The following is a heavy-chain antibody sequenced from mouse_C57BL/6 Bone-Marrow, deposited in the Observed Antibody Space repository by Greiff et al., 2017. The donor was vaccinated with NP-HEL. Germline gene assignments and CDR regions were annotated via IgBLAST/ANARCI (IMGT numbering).Heavy chain of an antibody. CDR1: GFTFSDYY. CDR2: ISNGGGST. CDR3: ARRDYDYAMDY. J-gene: IGHJ4*01. Sequence: EVKLMESGGGLVQPGGSLKLSCAASGFTFSDYYMYWVRQTPEKRLEWVAYISNGGGSTYYPDTVKGRFTLSRDNAKNTLYLQMSRLKSEDTAMYYCARRDYDYAMDYGGQGTSVTVSS. D-gene: IGHD1-1*01. V-gene: IGHV5-12*01.